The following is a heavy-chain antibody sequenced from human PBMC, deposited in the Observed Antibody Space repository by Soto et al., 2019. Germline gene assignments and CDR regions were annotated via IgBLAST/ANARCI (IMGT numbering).Heavy chain of an antibody. V-gene: IGHV3-33*01. CDR1: GFTFSSYG. CDR2: IWYDGSNK. Sequence: GGSLRLSCAASGFTFSSYGMHWVRQAPGKGLEWVAVIWYDGSNKYYADSVKGRFTISRDNSKNTLYLQMNSLRAEDTAVYYCARDKRTGTNYYYYYYMDVWGKGTTVTDSS. J-gene: IGHJ6*03. D-gene: IGHD1-7*01. CDR3: ARDKRTGTNYYYYYYMDV.